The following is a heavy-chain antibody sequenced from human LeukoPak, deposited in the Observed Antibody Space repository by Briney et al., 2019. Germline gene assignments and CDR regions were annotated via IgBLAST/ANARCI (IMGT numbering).Heavy chain of an antibody. Sequence: SETLSLTCTVTGGSFTTYYWSWIRQPAGEGLEWLGHIYASGTTNYNPSLNSRVTMSVDTSKNQFSLRLASVTAADTAVYYCARVADRFGYNYGIDEYFDYWGQGTLVTVSS. V-gene: IGHV4-4*07. CDR2: IYASGTT. D-gene: IGHD5-18*01. J-gene: IGHJ4*02. CDR1: GGSFTTYY. CDR3: ARVADRFGYNYGIDEYFDY.